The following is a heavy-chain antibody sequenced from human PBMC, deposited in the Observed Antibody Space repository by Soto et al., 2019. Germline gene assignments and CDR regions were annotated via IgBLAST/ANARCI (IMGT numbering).Heavy chain of an antibody. CDR1: GYSFTSYW. CDR2: IYHGDSDT. J-gene: IGHJ4*02. CDR3: ARWVDTAMVTYYFDY. D-gene: IGHD5-18*01. V-gene: IGHV5-51*01. Sequence: GESLKISCKGSGYSFTSYWIGWGRQMPGKGLEWMGIIYHGDSDTRYSPSFQGQVTISADKSISTAYLQWSSLKASDTSMYYCARWVDTAMVTYYFDYWGQGTLVTVSS.